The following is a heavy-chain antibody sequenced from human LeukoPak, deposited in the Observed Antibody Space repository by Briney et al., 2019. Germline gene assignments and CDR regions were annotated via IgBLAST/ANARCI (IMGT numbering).Heavy chain of an antibody. CDR1: GYSISSGYY. CDR3: ARGEQQLAH. D-gene: IGHD6-13*01. CDR2: IYYSGST. Sequence: SETLSLTCTVSGYSISSGYYWGWIRQPPGKGLEWIGSIYYSGSTYYNPSLKSRVTISVDKSKNQFSLKLSSVTAADTAVYYCARGEQQLAHWGQGTLVTVSS. J-gene: IGHJ4*02. V-gene: IGHV4-38-2*02.